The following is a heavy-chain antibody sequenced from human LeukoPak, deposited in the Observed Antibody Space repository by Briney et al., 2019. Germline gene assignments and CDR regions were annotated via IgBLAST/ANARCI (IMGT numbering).Heavy chain of an antibody. V-gene: IGHV3-74*01. Sequence: GGSLRLSCAASGFTFSSYWMHWVRQAPGKGLVWVSRISDGGSSRKYADSVQGRFTISRDNAKNTLYLQMSSLRAEDTAVYYCAGAVALDYWGQGTLVTVSS. CDR3: AGAVALDY. CDR1: GFTFSSYW. CDR2: ISDGGSSR. D-gene: IGHD6-19*01. J-gene: IGHJ4*02.